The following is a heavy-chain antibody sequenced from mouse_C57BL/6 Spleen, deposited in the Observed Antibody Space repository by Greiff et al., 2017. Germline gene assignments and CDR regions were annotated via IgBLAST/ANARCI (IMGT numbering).Heavy chain of an antibody. CDR3: AREGGNYDYYAMDY. V-gene: IGHV3-6*01. D-gene: IGHD2-1*01. CDR2: ISYDGSN. Sequence: ESGPGLVKPSQSLSLTCSVTGYSITSGYYWNWIRQFPGNKLEWMGYISYDGSNNYNPSLKNRIAITRDTSKNQFFLKLNSVTTEDTATYYCAREGGNYDYYAMDYWGQGTSVTVSS. J-gene: IGHJ4*01. CDR1: GYSITSGYY.